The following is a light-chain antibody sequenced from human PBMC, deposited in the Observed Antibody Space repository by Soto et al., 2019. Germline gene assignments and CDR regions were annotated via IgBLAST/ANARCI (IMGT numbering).Light chain of an antibody. CDR1: QIVTSNY. Sequence: EIVLRQSPGTLSLSPGERSTLSCRASQIVTSNYLAWYQQKPGQAPGLLIYDTSTRASGVPDRFSGSGSGTEFTLTISRLEPEDFAVYYCQQYGTSPQTFGQGTKVDIK. CDR3: QQYGTSPQT. V-gene: IGKV3-20*01. CDR2: DTS. J-gene: IGKJ1*01.